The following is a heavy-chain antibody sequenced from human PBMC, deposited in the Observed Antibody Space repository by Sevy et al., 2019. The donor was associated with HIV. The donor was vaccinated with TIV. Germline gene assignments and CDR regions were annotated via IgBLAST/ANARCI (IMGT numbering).Heavy chain of an antibody. J-gene: IGHJ4*02. V-gene: IGHV3-23*01. CDR2: LSFGCGKI. CDR3: AREGCTRPHDY. D-gene: IGHD2-8*01. Sequence: GGSLRLSCAASGFAFYDYSMSWIRQAPGKGLEWVATLSFGCGKINYADSVKGRFTISRDNSKNSFYLQIDNWRVEDTALYYCAREGCTRPHDYWGQGTRVTVSS. CDR1: GFAFYDYS.